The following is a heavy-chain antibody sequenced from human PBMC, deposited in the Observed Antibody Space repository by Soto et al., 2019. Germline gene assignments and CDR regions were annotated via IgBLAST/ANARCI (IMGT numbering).Heavy chain of an antibody. V-gene: IGHV1-69*01. CDR3: ARDRSGPGNWNYDRFAL. CDR1: GGTFSSLG. Sequence: QVQLVQSGAEVKKPGSSLKVSCRASGGTFSSLGISWVRQGPRQGLEWLGGFIPMFGTANYPLKFQGRVTRSANDSTSTAYMELSSLTSEDTAMYFCARDRSGPGNWNYDRFALWGQGTMVTVSS. CDR2: FIPMFGTA. D-gene: IGHD1-7*01. J-gene: IGHJ3*01.